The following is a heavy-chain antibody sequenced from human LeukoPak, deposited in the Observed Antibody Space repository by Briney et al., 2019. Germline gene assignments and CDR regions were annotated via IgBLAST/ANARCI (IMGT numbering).Heavy chain of an antibody. Sequence: GGSLRLSCAASEFTFSYYWMHWVRQAPGKGLVWVSRINSDGSSTSYADSVKGRFTISRDNAKNTLYLQMNSLRAEDTAVYYCAELGTTMIGGVWGKGTTVTISS. V-gene: IGHV3-74*01. J-gene: IGHJ6*04. D-gene: IGHD3-10*02. CDR3: AELGTTMIGGV. CDR1: EFTFSYYW. CDR2: INSDGSST.